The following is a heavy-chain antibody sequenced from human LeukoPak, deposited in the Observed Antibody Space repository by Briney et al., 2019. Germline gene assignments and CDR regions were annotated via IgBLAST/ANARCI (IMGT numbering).Heavy chain of an antibody. CDR1: GGSISSYY. CDR2: IYYSGST. CDR3: ARLESSLDSSGYYDY. D-gene: IGHD3-22*01. J-gene: IGHJ4*02. V-gene: IGHV4-59*08. Sequence: PSETLSLTCTVSGGSISSYYWSWIRQPPGKGLEWIGYIYYSGSTNYNPSLKSRVTISVDTSKNQFSLKLSSVTAADTAVYYCARLESSLDSSGYYDYWGQGTLVTVSS.